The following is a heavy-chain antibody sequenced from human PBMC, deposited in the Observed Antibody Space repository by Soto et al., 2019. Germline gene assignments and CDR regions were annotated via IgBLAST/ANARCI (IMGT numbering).Heavy chain of an antibody. CDR1: GGSISYEYYH. Sequence: SETLSLTCTVSGGSISYEYYHWTWIRQSPGKGLEWIGYIHYSGSIIYNPSFKSRVTISVDTSKNQFSLQLSSVTAADTAVYFCAREDDGGDRDYYGLDVWGQGTTVTVSS. V-gene: IGHV4-30-4*08. J-gene: IGHJ6*02. D-gene: IGHD2-21*02. CDR2: IHYSGSI. CDR3: AREDDGGDRDYYGLDV.